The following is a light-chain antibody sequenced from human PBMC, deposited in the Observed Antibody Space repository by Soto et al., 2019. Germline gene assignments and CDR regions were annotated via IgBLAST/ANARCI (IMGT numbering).Light chain of an antibody. V-gene: IGKV3-15*01. Sequence: EIVMTQSPATLSVSPGERATLSCRASQSISSNLAWYQQKPGQAPRLLIYGASTRATGIPATFSGSGSGTACTLTISGLQSDDFAVYYWQQYHNWPFTFGPGTKVDIK. CDR1: QSISSN. CDR3: QQYHNWPFT. J-gene: IGKJ3*01. CDR2: GAS.